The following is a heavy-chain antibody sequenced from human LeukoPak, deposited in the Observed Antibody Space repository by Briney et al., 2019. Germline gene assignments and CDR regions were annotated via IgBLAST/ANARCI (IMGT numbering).Heavy chain of an antibody. CDR1: GYTFTSYY. CDR3: ARAGAVGDNWFDP. Sequence: WASVKVSCKASGYTFTSYYMHWVRQAPGQGLEWMGIINPSGGSTSYAQKFQGRVTMTRDMSTTTAYMELRSLRSDDTAVYYCARAGAVGDNWFDPWGQGTLVTVSS. J-gene: IGHJ5*02. V-gene: IGHV1-46*01. D-gene: IGHD2-15*01. CDR2: INPSGGST.